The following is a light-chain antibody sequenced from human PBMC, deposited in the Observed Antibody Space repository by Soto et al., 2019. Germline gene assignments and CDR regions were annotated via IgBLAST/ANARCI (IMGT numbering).Light chain of an antibody. CDR2: EDS. Sequence: NFMLTQPHSVSESPGQTVTISCTRSSGSIASDYVQWYQQRPGSAPINVIFEDSQRPSGVPDRFSGSIDRSSNSASLTISRLTTEDAADYSCQSVDGKYVVFGGGTKLTVL. CDR3: QSVDGKYVV. J-gene: IGLJ2*01. V-gene: IGLV6-57*04. CDR1: SGSIASDY.